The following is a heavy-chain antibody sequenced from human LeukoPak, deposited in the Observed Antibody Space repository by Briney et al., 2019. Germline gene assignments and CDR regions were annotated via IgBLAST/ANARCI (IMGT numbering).Heavy chain of an antibody. Sequence: PSQTLSLTCTVSGGSISSGGYYWSWLRQHPGKGLEWVGYIYYSGSTYYNPSLKSRVTISVDTSKNQFSLKLSSVTAADTAVYYCARGLVVVNYYYYGMDVWGQGTPVTVSS. CDR1: GGSISSGGYY. CDR2: IYYSGST. CDR3: ARGLVVVNYYYYGMDV. V-gene: IGHV4-31*03. D-gene: IGHD2-2*01. J-gene: IGHJ6*02.